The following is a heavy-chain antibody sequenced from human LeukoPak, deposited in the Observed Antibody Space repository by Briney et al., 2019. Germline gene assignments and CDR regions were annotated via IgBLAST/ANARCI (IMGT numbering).Heavy chain of an antibody. D-gene: IGHD2-2*01. Sequence: PGGSLRLSCAASRFTVSSNYMGWVRQAPGKGLEWVSTIDDSGGSTYYAASVKGRFTISRDTSKHTLFLQMNILRAEDTAVYYCAKYLGFCTSSGCPRWFDPWGQGTLVTVSS. CDR3: AKYLGFCTSSGCPRWFDP. V-gene: IGHV3-23*01. J-gene: IGHJ5*02. CDR2: IDDSGGST. CDR1: RFTVSSNY.